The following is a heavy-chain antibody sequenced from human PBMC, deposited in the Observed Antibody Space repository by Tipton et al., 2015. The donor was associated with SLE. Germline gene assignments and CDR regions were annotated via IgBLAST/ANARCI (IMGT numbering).Heavy chain of an antibody. CDR2: FYHSGGT. J-gene: IGHJ5*02. D-gene: IGHD6-19*01. CDR1: GYSISSGYY. Sequence: TLSLTCAVSGYSISSGYYWGWIRQPPGKGLEWIGSFYHSGGTYYNPSLKSRVTISLDTSKNQFSLNLSSVTAADTAVYYCARDLPPGISVADLGGCFDPWGQGTLVTVSS. V-gene: IGHV4-38-2*02. CDR3: ARDLPPGISVADLGGCFDP.